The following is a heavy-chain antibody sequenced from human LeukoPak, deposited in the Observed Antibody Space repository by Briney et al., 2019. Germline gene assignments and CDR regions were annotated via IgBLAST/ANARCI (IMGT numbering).Heavy chain of an antibody. J-gene: IGHJ3*02. CDR2: IYYSGST. V-gene: IGHV4-31*03. Sequence: PSETLSLTCTVSGGSISSGGYYWSWLRQHPGRGLEWIGYIYYSGSTYYNPSLKSRVTISVDTSKNQFSLKLSSVTAADTAGYYCARDLSASLLWFGEGPMNAFDIWGQGTMVTVSS. D-gene: IGHD3-10*01. CDR1: GGSISSGGYY. CDR3: ARDLSASLLWFGEGPMNAFDI.